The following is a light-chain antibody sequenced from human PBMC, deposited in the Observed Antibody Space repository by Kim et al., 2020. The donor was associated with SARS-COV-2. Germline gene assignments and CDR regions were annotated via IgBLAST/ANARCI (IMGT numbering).Light chain of an antibody. Sequence: SPGERATLSCRASQSVGINLAWYQQKPGQAPRLLIYDASTRATSIPARFSGGGSGTEFTLTISSLQSEDFAVYHCQQYNRWFALSFGGGTKVDIK. CDR3: QQYNRWFALS. CDR2: DAS. CDR1: QSVGIN. J-gene: IGKJ4*01. V-gene: IGKV3-15*01.